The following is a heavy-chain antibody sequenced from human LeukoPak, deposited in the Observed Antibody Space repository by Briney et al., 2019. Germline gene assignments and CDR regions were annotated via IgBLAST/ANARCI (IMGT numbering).Heavy chain of an antibody. D-gene: IGHD4-23*01. CDR2: IYHSGST. CDR3: ARAVGTSRNFFDY. CDR1: GGSISSSNW. Sequence: PSGTLSLTCAVSGGSISSSNWWSWVRQPPGKGLECIGSIYHSGSTYYNPSLKSRVTISVDTSKNQFSLNLSSVTAADTAMYYCARAVGTSRNFFDYWGQGTLVTVSS. V-gene: IGHV4-4*02. J-gene: IGHJ4*02.